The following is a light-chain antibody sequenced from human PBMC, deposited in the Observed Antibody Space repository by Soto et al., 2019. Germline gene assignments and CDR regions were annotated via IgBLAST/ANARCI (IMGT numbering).Light chain of an antibody. CDR2: EAP. V-gene: IGKV3-20*01. J-gene: IGKJ1*01. CDR1: QSIGSSY. CDR3: QKHGSSPRT. Sequence: EIGLTQSPGTLYLSTGERATLSCRARQSIGSSYLSWNQQKPGQAPRIIIYEAPTRATGIPDTFSGSGSGTDFTLTISRLEPEDFAVYYCQKHGSSPRTFGHGTKVETK.